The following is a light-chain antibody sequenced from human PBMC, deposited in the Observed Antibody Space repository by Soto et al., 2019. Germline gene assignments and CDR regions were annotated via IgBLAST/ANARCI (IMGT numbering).Light chain of an antibody. CDR2: DAS. V-gene: IGKV1-5*01. Sequence: DIQMTQSPSTLSASVGDRVTLTCRASQSVSDWLAWYQQKPGKAPKLLIYDASTLETGVPSRFSGSGSQTDFTLTITSLQPDDFATYFCQQYNTVGITFGPGTTVDV. J-gene: IGKJ3*01. CDR3: QQYNTVGIT. CDR1: QSVSDW.